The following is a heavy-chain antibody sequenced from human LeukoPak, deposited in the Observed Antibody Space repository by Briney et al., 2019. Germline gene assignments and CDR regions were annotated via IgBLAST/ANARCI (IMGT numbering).Heavy chain of an antibody. V-gene: IGHV1-2*02. CDR1: GYTFTGYY. CDR3: ARGPSDYCSGGSCYSGYYYYYMDV. J-gene: IGHJ6*03. Sequence: ASVKVSCKASGYTFTGYYMHWVRQAPGQGLERMGWINPNSGGTNYAQKFQGRVTMTRDTSISTAYMELSRLRSDDTAVYYCARGPSDYCSGGSCYSGYYYYYMDVWGKGTTVTVSS. CDR2: INPNSGGT. D-gene: IGHD2-15*01.